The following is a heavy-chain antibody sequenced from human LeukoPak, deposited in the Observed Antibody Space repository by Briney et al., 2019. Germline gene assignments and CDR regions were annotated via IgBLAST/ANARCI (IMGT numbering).Heavy chain of an antibody. J-gene: IGHJ4*02. CDR3: SVPVTTSDY. CDR1: GFTFNSFA. D-gene: IGHD4-17*01. Sequence: PGGSLRLSCAASGFTFNSFAMSWVRQAPGKGLEWVSAISGSGGSTYYADSVKGRFTISRDNSKNTLYLQMNSLRAEDTAVYYCSVPVTTSDYWGQGTLVTVSS. V-gene: IGHV3-23*01. CDR2: ISGSGGST.